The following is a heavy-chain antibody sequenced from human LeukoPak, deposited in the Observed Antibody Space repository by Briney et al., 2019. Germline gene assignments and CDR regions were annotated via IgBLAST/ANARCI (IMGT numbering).Heavy chain of an antibody. CDR2: IRGGDGGT. Sequence: GGSLRLSCAASGFTFSNFGMSWVRQAPGKGLELVSCIRGGDGGTYYAVSVKGRFTISRDNSNNTLFLQMNGLRAEDTAIYYCANGMASDGGPSYFDSWGQGTLVTVSS. V-gene: IGHV3-23*01. D-gene: IGHD5-24*01. CDR1: GFTFSNFG. CDR3: ANGMASDGGPSYFDS. J-gene: IGHJ4*02.